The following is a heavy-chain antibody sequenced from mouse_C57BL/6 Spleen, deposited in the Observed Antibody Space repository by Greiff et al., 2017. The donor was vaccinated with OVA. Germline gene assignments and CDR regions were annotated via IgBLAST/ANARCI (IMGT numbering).Heavy chain of an antibody. J-gene: IGHJ4*01. Sequence: EVQLVESGGGLVKPGGSLKLSCAASGFTFSDYGMHWVRQAPEKGLEWVAYISSGSSTIYYADTVKGRYTISRDNAKNTLFLQMTSLRSEDTAMYYCARTDYGSSSYYAMDYWGQGTSVTVSS. D-gene: IGHD1-1*01. CDR3: ARTDYGSSSYYAMDY. CDR2: ISSGSSTI. CDR1: GFTFSDYG. V-gene: IGHV5-17*01.